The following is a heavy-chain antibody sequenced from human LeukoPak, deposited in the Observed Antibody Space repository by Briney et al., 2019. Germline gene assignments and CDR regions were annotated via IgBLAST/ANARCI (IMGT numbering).Heavy chain of an antibody. D-gene: IGHD5-18*01. CDR3: AKSHSVGYRGYFDS. V-gene: IGHV3-11*01. CDR2: ISSSGNNI. J-gene: IGHJ4*02. Sequence: PGGSLRLSCAASGFTFSDYYMSWIRQAPGKGLEWVSYISSSGNNIYYADSVKGRFTISRDNSKNTLYLQMNSLRAEDTAVYYCAKSHSVGYRGYFDSWGQGALVTVSS. CDR1: GFTFSDYY.